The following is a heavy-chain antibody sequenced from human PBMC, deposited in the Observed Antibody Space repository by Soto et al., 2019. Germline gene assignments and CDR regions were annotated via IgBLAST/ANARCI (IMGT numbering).Heavy chain of an antibody. CDR2: IWYDGSNK. V-gene: IGHV3-33*01. CDR3: ARGPSGWAAGTPFDY. CDR1: GFTFSSYG. Sequence: QVPLVESGGGVVQPGRSLRLSCAASGFTFSSYGMHWVRQAPGKGLEWVAVIWYDGSNKYYADSVKGRFTISRDNSKNTLYLQMNSLRAEDTAVYYCARGPSGWAAGTPFDYWGQGTLVTVSS. D-gene: IGHD6-13*01. J-gene: IGHJ4*02.